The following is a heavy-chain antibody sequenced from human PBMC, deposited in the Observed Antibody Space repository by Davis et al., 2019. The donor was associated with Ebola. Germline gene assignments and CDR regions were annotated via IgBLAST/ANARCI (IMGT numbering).Heavy chain of an antibody. D-gene: IGHD3-10*01. CDR1: GYTLTELS. CDR2: ISAYNGNI. Sequence: ASVKVSCKVSGYTLTELSMHWVRQAPGQGLEWMGWISAYNGNINYAQKLQGRVTMTTDKSTSTAYMELSSLRSEDTAVYYCARGASWGSGSYINYWGQGTLVTVSS. V-gene: IGHV1-18*01. CDR3: ARGASWGSGSYINY. J-gene: IGHJ4*02.